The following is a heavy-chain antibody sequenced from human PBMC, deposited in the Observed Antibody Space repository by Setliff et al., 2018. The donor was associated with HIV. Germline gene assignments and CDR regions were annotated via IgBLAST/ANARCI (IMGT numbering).Heavy chain of an antibody. J-gene: IGHJ4*02. Sequence: ASETLSLTCTVFGGSIDSTSYYWGWIRQPPGKGLEWIGSIYYSGTTYYNPSLKSRVTISVDRSRNQLSLTLSSVTAADTAVYYCARQFDFWSVGFDYWGQGTLVTVSS. V-gene: IGHV4-39*01. CDR1: GGSIDSTSYY. D-gene: IGHD3-3*01. CDR3: ARQFDFWSVGFDY. CDR2: IYYSGTT.